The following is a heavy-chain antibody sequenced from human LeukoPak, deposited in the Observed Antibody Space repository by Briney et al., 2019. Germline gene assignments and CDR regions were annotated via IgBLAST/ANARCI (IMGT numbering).Heavy chain of an antibody. CDR1: GFTFSSYS. J-gene: IGHJ4*02. V-gene: IGHV3-21*01. D-gene: IGHD3-3*01. CDR2: ISSSSSYI. Sequence: GGSLRLSCAASGFTFSSYSMNWFARPPGKGLEGSSSISSSSSYIYYADSVKGRFTISRDNAKNSLYLQMNSLRAEDTTVYYCATSRPIFGVVTLAYWGQGTLVTVSS. CDR3: ATSRPIFGVVTLAY.